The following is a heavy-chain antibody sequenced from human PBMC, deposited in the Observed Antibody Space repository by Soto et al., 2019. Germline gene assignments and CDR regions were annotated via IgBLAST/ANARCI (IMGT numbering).Heavy chain of an antibody. CDR2: INPTGGST. CDR3: ARVYSTAYGPYQFYN. J-gene: IGHJ1*01. CDR1: GYTFANYY. Sequence: ASVKVSCKASGYTFANYYIHWVRQAPGQGLEWMGIINPTGGSTTYTQKFQGRVTMTRDTSTSTVYMDLSRLRSEDTAVYYCARVYSTAYGPYQFYNWGQGTSVPVSS. D-gene: IGHD3-16*01. V-gene: IGHV1-46*01.